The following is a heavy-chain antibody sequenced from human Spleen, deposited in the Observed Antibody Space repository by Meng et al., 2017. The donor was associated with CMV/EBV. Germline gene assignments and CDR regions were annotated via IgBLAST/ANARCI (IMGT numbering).Heavy chain of an antibody. CDR2: ITASGGST. V-gene: IGHV3-23*01. D-gene: IGHD6-13*01. CDR1: GFTFSDYY. Sequence: GESLKISCAASGFTFSDYYMIWVRQAPGQGLEWVSPITASGGSTYYADSVKGRFTVSRDNSKNTLYLQLNSLRAEDTAVYYCAKAYSSSWYREYYDFWGQGTLVTVSS. CDR3: AKAYSSSWYREYYDF. J-gene: IGHJ4*02.